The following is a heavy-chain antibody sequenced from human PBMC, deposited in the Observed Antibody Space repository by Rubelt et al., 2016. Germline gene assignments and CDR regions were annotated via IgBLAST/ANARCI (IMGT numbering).Heavy chain of an antibody. D-gene: IGHD3-22*01. V-gene: IGHV3-74*01. CDR3: AKDRYYYDSSGNTDY. Sequence: EVQLVESGGGLVQPGGSLRLSCAASGFTFSSYWMHWVRQAPGKGLVWVSRINSDGSSTSYADSGKGRFTISRDNAKTTLYLQMNSLRAEDTAVYYCAKDRYYYDSSGNTDYWGQGTLVTVSS. CDR2: INSDGSST. J-gene: IGHJ4*02. CDR1: GFTFSSYW.